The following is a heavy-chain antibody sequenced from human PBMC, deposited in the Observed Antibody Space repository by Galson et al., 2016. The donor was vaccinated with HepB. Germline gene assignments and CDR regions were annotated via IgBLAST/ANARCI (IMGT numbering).Heavy chain of an antibody. CDR3: ARVWIQGVILSHYGMDV. CDR1: GYMFTGYY. D-gene: IGHD3-10*01. V-gene: IGHV1-2*02. Sequence: SVKVSCKASGYMFTGYYIHWVRQAPGQGLEWMGWINPKSGATNYAQKFQGRVTLTRDMSVSTAYMELSRLRSDDTAVYYCARVWIQGVILSHYGMDVWGKGTTVTVSS. CDR2: INPKSGAT. J-gene: IGHJ6*04.